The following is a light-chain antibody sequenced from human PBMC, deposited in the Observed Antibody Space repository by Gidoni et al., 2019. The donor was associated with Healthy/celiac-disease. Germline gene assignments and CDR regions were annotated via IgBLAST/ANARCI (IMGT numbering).Light chain of an antibody. CDR2: QDS. CDR3: QAWDSSTASVV. J-gene: IGLJ2*01. CDR1: NLGDTY. V-gene: IGLV3-1*01. Sequence: SYYLPHPPSMSMSPGQTASITCSGANLGDTYACWYQQKQGQSPVLVIYQDSKRPSGIPERFSGSNSGNTATLTISGTQAMDEADYYCQAWDSSTASVVFGGGTKLTVL.